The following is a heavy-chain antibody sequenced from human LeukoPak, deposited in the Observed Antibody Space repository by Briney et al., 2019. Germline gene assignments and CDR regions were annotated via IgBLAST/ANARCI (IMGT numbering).Heavy chain of an antibody. CDR3: AKEADRSDYDFWSGPSPTRYMDV. V-gene: IGHV3-23*01. CDR1: GFTFSSYA. J-gene: IGHJ6*03. CDR2: ISGSGGST. Sequence: PGGSLRLSCAASGFTFSSYAMSWVRQAPGKGLECVSAISGSGGSTYYADSVKGRFTISRDNSKNTLYPQMNSLRAEDTAVYYCAKEADRSDYDFWSGPSPTRYMDVWGKGTTVTVSS. D-gene: IGHD3-3*01.